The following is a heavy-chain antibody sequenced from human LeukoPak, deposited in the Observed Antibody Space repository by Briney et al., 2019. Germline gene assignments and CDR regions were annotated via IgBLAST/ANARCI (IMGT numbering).Heavy chain of an antibody. D-gene: IGHD3-10*01. CDR2: ISSSSSYI. V-gene: IGHV3-21*01. Sequence: PGRSLRLSCTASGFTFSSYGMHWVRQAPGKGLEWVSSISSSSSYIYYADSVKGRFTISRDNAKNSLYLQMNSLRAEDTAVYYCARDYYGSGSYYNAGYYYYGMDVWGQGTTVTVSS. CDR1: GFTFSSYG. J-gene: IGHJ6*02. CDR3: ARDYYGSGSYYNAGYYYYGMDV.